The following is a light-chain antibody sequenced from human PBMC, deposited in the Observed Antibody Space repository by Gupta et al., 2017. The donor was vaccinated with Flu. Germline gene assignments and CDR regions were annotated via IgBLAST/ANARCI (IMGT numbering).Light chain of an antibody. V-gene: IGLV3-1*01. CDR1: QFENRY. CDR2: EDK. J-gene: IGLJ3*02. Sequence: SYGLTQPPSVSVSPGQTATIACSGDQFENRYTCWYQQKLGQSPRLIIYEDKKRPAGIPDRVSASNAGNTATLXSXGTQAMXEDYYYGQEWDRSTRVFGGGTKLTVL. CDR3: QEWDRSTRV.